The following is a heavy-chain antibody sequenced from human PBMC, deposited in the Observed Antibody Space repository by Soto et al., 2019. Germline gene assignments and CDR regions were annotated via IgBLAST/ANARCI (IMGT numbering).Heavy chain of an antibody. Sequence: GGSLRLSCAASGFTFSSYAMRWVRQGPGKGLEWVSAISGSGGSTYYADSVKGRFTITRDDSKHTLYLQMNSLRAEDTAVYYCARDLLLEYGMAVWGQGTTVTVSS. D-gene: IGHD1-1*01. CDR3: ARDLLLEYGMAV. CDR1: GFTFSSYA. V-gene: IGHV3-23*01. CDR2: ISGSGGST. J-gene: IGHJ6*02.